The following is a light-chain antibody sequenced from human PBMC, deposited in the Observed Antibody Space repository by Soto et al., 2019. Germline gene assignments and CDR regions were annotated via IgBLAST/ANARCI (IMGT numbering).Light chain of an antibody. Sequence: EIVMTQSPATLSVSPGERATLSCRASQSVSGNLAWYQQKPGQAPRLLIYGASTRATGIPARFSGSGSGTEFTLTISSLQSEDFAVYSCQQYNNWLRTFGQGTKVEIK. J-gene: IGKJ1*01. CDR2: GAS. CDR3: QQYNNWLRT. CDR1: QSVSGN. V-gene: IGKV3-15*01.